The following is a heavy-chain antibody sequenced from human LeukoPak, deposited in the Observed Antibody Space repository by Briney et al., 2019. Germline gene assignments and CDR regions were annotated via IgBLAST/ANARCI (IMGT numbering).Heavy chain of an antibody. V-gene: IGHV3-7*01. CDR1: GFSISGYW. CDR2: IAQDGRTT. J-gene: IGHJ6*02. D-gene: IGHD6-25*01. Sequence: GGSLRLSCAASGFSISGYWMDWVRQTPGKGPEWLANIAQDGRTTYYVDPVKGRFTISRDNAKNSIYLQMNNLRAEDTATYYCARVQSGSGYDTLDVWGQGTTVTVS. CDR3: ARVQSGSGYDTLDV.